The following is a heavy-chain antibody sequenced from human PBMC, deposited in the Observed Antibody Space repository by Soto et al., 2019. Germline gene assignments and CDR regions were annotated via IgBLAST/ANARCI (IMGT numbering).Heavy chain of an antibody. CDR1: GGTFSSYA. CDR2: IIPIFGTA. Sequence: SVKVSCKASGGTFSSYASSWVRQAPGQGLEWMGGIIPIFGTANYAQKFQGRVTITADESTSTAYMELSSLRSEDTAVYYGARGSTTVTTSDYWGQETLVTVSS. J-gene: IGHJ4*02. D-gene: IGHD4-4*01. CDR3: ARGSTTVTTSDY. V-gene: IGHV1-69*13.